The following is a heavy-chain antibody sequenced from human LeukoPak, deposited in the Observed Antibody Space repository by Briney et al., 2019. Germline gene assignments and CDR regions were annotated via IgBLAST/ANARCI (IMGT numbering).Heavy chain of an antibody. V-gene: IGHV1-2*02. D-gene: IGHD3-22*01. J-gene: IGHJ4*02. CDR1: GYTFTGYY. CDR2: INPNSGGT. CDR3: ARGGRNTYYYDSSGYYYFDY. Sequence: ASVKVSCKASGYTFTGYYMHWVRQAPGQGLEWMGWINPNSGGTNYAQKFQGRVTMTRDTSISTAYMELSRLRSDDTAVYYCARGGRNTYYYDSSGYYYFDYWGQGTLVTVSS.